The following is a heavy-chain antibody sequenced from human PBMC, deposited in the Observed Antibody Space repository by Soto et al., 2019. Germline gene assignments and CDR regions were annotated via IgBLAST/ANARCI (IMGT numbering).Heavy chain of an antibody. CDR2: IWYDADNK. V-gene: IGHV3-33*08. Sequence: QRRSCETCWCNNVGHVVRRVRKAKGKGLEWVAVIWYDADNKDYTDSVKGRFTISRDNSKNTLYLQMNSLRAEDTAVYYCARDEVPKSSKNYFDNWGQGTLVTVSS. J-gene: IGHJ4*02. CDR3: ARDEVPKSSKNYFDN. CDR1: WCNNVGHV. D-gene: IGHD6-13*01.